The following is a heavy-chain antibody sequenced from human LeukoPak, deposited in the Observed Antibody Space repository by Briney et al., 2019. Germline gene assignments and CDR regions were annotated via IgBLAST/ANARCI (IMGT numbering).Heavy chain of an antibody. J-gene: IGHJ4*02. CDR2: ISSDGSNK. D-gene: IGHD5-18*01. CDR1: GFTFSNYG. V-gene: IGHV3-30*18. CDR3: VKGYSYGPEAGDY. Sequence: PGRSLRLSCGASGFTFSNYGMHWVRQAPGKGLEWVAAISSDGSNKYYAGSVKGRFTISRDNSKYTLYLQMNSLRPEDTAVFYCVKGYSYGPEAGDYWGQGILVIVSS.